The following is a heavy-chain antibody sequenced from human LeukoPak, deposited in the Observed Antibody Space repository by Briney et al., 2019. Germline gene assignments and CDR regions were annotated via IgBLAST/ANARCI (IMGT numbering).Heavy chain of an antibody. CDR3: ASTLRSDDNCYFDYYYYMDV. D-gene: IGHD2-15*01. Sequence: GGSLRLSCAASGFTFSSYAMSWVRQAPGKGLEWVSAISGSGGSTYYADSVKGRFTISRDNSKNTLYLQMNSLRAEDTAVYYCASTLRSDDNCYFDYYYYMDVWGKGTTVTISS. CDR2: ISGSGGST. V-gene: IGHV3-23*01. CDR1: GFTFSSYA. J-gene: IGHJ6*03.